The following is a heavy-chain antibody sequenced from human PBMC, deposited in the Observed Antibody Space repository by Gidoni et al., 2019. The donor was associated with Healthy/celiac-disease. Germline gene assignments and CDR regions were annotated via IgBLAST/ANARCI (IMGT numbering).Heavy chain of an antibody. Sequence: EVQLVESGGGLVQPGGSLRLYCAASGFTVSSNDMGWVRQAPGKGLEWVSVIYSGGSTYYADSVKGRFPISRDNSKNTLYLQMNSLRADDTAVYYCARDLITIFGVAPYGMDVWGQGTTVTVSS. CDR1: GFTVSSND. CDR2: IYSGGST. CDR3: ARDLITIFGVAPYGMDV. J-gene: IGHJ6*02. D-gene: IGHD3-3*01. V-gene: IGHV3-66*01.